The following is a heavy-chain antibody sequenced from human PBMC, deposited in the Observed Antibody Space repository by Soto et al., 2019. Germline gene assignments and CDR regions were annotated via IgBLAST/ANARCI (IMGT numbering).Heavy chain of an antibody. V-gene: IGHV3-23*01. CDR1: GFTFSSYA. Sequence: QPGGSLRLSCAASGFTFSSYAMSWVRQAPGKGLEWVSAISGSGGSTYYADSVKGRFTISRDNSKNTLYLQMNSLRAEDTAVYYCAKVGATLGNYYYGMDVWGQGTTVTVSS. CDR2: ISGSGGST. D-gene: IGHD1-26*01. J-gene: IGHJ6*02. CDR3: AKVGATLGNYYYGMDV.